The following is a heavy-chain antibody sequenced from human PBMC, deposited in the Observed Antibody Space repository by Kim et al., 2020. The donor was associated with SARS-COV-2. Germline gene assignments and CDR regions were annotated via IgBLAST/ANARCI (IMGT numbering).Heavy chain of an antibody. V-gene: IGHV3-11*03. Sequence: VKGRITISRDNAKNSLYLQMNSLRAEDTAVYYCARSRGYYDSSGYYWFDPWGQGTLVTVSS. D-gene: IGHD3-22*01. CDR3: ARSRGYYDSSGYYWFDP. J-gene: IGHJ5*02.